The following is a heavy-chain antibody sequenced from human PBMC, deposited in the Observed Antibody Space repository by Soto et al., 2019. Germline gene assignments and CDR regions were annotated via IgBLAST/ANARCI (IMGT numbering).Heavy chain of an antibody. Sequence: SETLSLTCAVYGGSFSGYYWSWIRQPPGKGLEWIGEINHSGSTNYNPSLKSRVTISVDTSKNQFSLKLSSVTAADTAVYYCARELQRRRNWIDPWGQGTLVTLSS. D-gene: IGHD1-1*01. CDR2: INHSGST. CDR3: ARELQRRRNWIDP. CDR1: GGSFSGYY. J-gene: IGHJ5*02. V-gene: IGHV4-34*01.